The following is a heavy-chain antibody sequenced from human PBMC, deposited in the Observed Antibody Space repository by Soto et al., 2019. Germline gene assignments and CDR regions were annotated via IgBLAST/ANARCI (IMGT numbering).Heavy chain of an antibody. J-gene: IGHJ4*02. CDR1: GFTFSSYG. CDR3: ARDAGATGVFDY. Sequence: QVQLVESGGGVVQPGRSLRLSCAASGFTFSSYGMHWVRQAPGKGLEWVAVIWYDGSNKYYADSVKGRFTISRDNSKNTLYLQMNSLGAEDTAVYYCARDAGATGVFDYWGQGTLVTVSS. V-gene: IGHV3-33*01. CDR2: IWYDGSNK. D-gene: IGHD3-10*01.